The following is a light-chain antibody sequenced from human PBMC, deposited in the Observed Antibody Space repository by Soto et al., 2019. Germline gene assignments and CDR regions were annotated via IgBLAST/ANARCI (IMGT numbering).Light chain of an antibody. CDR2: QDN. V-gene: IGLV3-1*01. J-gene: IGLJ2*01. Sequence: SYELTQPPSVSVSPGQTASITCSGDRLGDKYACWYQQKPGQSPALVIYQDNKRPSGIPERFSGSNSGNTATLTISGTQAMDEADYFCQAWDSSTVVFGGGTKLTVL. CDR3: QAWDSSTVV. CDR1: RLGDKY.